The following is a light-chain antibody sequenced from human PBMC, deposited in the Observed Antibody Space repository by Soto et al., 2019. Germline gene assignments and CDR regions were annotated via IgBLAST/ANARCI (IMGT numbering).Light chain of an antibody. CDR3: QPANSFPLT. Sequence: DIQMTQSPYSVSSSVGDRVTITCRASQGISRWLAWYQQKPGKVPKLLIYAASSLQSGVTSRFSGSGSGTDFTLTISSLQPEDFATYYCQPANSFPLTFGGGTKVDIK. CDR2: AAS. V-gene: IGKV1-12*01. J-gene: IGKJ4*01. CDR1: QGISRW.